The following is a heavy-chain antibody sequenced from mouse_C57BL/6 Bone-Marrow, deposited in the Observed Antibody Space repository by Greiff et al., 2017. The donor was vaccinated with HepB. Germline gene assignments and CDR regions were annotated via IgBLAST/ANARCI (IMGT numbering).Heavy chain of an antibody. D-gene: IGHD2-3*01. J-gene: IGHJ3*01. CDR2: IYPRSGNT. Sequence: QVQLQQSGAELARPGASVKLSCKASGYTFTSYGISWVKQRTGQGLEWIGEIYPRSGNTYYNEKFKGKATLTADTSSSTAYMELRSLTSEDSAVYFCARGWLQFAYWGQGTLVTVSA. V-gene: IGHV1-81*01. CDR1: GYTFTSYG. CDR3: ARGWLQFAY.